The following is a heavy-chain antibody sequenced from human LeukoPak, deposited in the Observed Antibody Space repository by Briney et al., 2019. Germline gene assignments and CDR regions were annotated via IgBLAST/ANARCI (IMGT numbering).Heavy chain of an antibody. Sequence: ASVKVSCKASGYTFTSYDINWVRQATGQGLEWMGWMNPNSGNTGYAQKFQGRVTITRNTSISTAYMELSSLRAEDTAVYYCARDNVSAGIDYWGQGTLVTVSS. CDR3: ARDNVSAGIDY. V-gene: IGHV1-8*03. D-gene: IGHD6-13*01. CDR2: MNPNSGNT. CDR1: GYTFTSYD. J-gene: IGHJ4*02.